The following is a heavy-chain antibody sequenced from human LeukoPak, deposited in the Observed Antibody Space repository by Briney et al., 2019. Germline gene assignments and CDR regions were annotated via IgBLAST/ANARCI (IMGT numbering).Heavy chain of an antibody. CDR2: IYYSEST. Sequence: SETLSLTCTVSGDSISSSSSYWGWIRQPPGKGLEWIGTIYYSESTYYNPSLKSRVYYSGSTYYNPSLESRVTISVDTSRNHFSLKLSSVTAADTALYYCARSLAAPPDYYYYMDVWGKGTTVTVSS. CDR3: ARSLAAPPDYYYYMDV. V-gene: IGHV4-39*07. D-gene: IGHD6-6*01. CDR1: GDSISSSSSY. J-gene: IGHJ6*03.